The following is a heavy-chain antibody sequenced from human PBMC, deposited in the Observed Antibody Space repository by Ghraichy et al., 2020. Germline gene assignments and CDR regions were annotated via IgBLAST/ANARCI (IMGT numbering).Heavy chain of an antibody. CDR2: IYYTGNT. J-gene: IGHJ4*02. V-gene: IGHV4-39*01. Sequence: SETLSLTCSVSGGSISSSSYYWGWIRQPPGKGLEWIGSIYYTGNTYYNPSLKSRVTISVDTSKNQFSLKLSSVTAADTAVYYCARRPDYRPTDYWGQGTLVTVSS. D-gene: IGHD4-11*01. CDR3: ARRPDYRPTDY. CDR1: GGSISSSSYY.